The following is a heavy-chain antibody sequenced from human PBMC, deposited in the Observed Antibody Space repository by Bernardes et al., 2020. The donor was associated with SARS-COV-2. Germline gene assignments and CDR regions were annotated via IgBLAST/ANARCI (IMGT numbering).Heavy chain of an antibody. Sequence: GGSLRLSCAASGFTFSSYTMNWVRQAPGKGLEWISPITGSGGGIYYADSVKGRFTISRDNAKNTLYLQMNNLRAEDTAVYYCGADPNGDYIGTLGYWGQGTLVTVSS. J-gene: IGHJ4*02. CDR3: GADPNGDYIGTLGY. CDR1: GFTFSSYT. V-gene: IGHV3-23*01. D-gene: IGHD4-17*01. CDR2: ITGSGGGI.